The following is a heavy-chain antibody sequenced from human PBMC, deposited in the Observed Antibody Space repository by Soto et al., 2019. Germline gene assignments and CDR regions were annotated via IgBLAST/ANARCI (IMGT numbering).Heavy chain of an antibody. Sequence: GGSLRLSCAASGFIFSGSAMHWVRQASGKGLEWIGRIRSKANSYATGYGASVKGRFTISRDDSKNTAYLQMNSLKTEDTAVYYCSIGELPPYYYYGMDVWGQGTTVTVSS. CDR2: IRSKANSYAT. V-gene: IGHV3-73*01. J-gene: IGHJ6*02. CDR1: GFIFSGSA. CDR3: SIGELPPYYYYGMDV. D-gene: IGHD3-10*01.